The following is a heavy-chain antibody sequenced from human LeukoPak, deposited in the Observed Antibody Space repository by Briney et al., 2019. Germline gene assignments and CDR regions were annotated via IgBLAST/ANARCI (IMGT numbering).Heavy chain of an antibody. CDR2: ISYDGSNK. CDR3: ARGPPRTGYSSGWYFDY. Sequence: GSLRLSCAASGFTFSSYAMHWVRQAPGKGLEWVAVISYDGSNKYYADSVKGRFTISRDNSKNTLYLQMNSLRAEDTAVYYCARGPPRTGYSSGWYFDYWGQGTLVTVSS. CDR1: GFTFSSYA. D-gene: IGHD6-19*01. J-gene: IGHJ4*02. V-gene: IGHV3-30-3*01.